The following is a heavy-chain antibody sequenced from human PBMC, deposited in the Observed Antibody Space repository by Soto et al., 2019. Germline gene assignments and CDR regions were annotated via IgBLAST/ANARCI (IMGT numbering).Heavy chain of an antibody. CDR3: ARVLSRGGMYHSSGPWDY. CDR2: IYSGGST. V-gene: IGHV3-53*01. D-gene: IGHD3-22*01. Sequence: GSLRLSCAASGFTVSSNYMSWVRQAPGKGLEWVSVIYSGGSTYYADSVKGRFTISRDNYKHTLYLKMNSLRAEDTAVYYCARVLSRGGMYHSSGPWDYW. CDR1: GFTVSSNY. J-gene: IGHJ4*01.